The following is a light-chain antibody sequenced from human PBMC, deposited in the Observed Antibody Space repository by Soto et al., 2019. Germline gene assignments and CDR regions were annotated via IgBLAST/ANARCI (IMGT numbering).Light chain of an antibody. Sequence: DIVMTQSPSSLSASVGDRVTITCRASQGIRNDLGWYQQKPGKAPKLLIYAASTLQSGVPSRFSGSGSGTDFTLTISSLQPQDVATYYCQKYNSAPSITFGQGTRLEIK. CDR1: QGIRND. V-gene: IGKV1-17*01. J-gene: IGKJ5*01. CDR3: QKYNSAPSIT. CDR2: AAS.